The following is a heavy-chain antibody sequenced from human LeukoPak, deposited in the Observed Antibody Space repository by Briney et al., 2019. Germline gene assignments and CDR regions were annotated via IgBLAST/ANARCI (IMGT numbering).Heavy chain of an antibody. CDR1: GYIFTSYW. J-gene: IGHJ4*02. D-gene: IGHD4/OR15-4a*01. Sequence: GESLQISCKGSGYIFTSYWIGWVRQLPGKGLEWMGIIYPGDSDTRYSPSFQGQVTISADKSISTAYLQWSSLKASDTAMYYCARSLYGVNTWFDYWGQGTLVTVSS. CDR3: ARSLYGVNTWFDY. CDR2: IYPGDSDT. V-gene: IGHV5-51*01.